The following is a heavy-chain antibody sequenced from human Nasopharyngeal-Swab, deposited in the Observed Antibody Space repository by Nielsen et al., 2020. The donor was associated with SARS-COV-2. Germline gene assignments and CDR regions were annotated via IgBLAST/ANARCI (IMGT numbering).Heavy chain of an antibody. CDR1: GFSLSTSGMC. V-gene: IGHV2-70*01. D-gene: IGHD6-19*01. J-gene: IGHJ6*02. CDR2: IDWDDDK. CDR3: ARIPGYSSGWYSGGMDV. Sequence: SGPTLVKPTQTLTLTCTFSGFSLSTSGMCVSWIRQPPGKALEWLALIDWDDDKYYSTSLKTRLTTSKDTSKNQVVLTMTNMDPVDTATYYCARIPGYSSGWYSGGMDVWGQGTTVTVSS.